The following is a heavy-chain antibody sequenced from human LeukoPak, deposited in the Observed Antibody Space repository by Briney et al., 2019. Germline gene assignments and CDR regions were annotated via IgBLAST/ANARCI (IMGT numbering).Heavy chain of an antibody. J-gene: IGHJ4*02. Sequence: GGSLRLSCAASGFTFSSYAMSWVRQASGKGLEWVSAISGSGGSTYYADSVKGRFTISRDNSKNTLYLQMNSLRAEDTAVYYCAKVRSLPDSSGWHFDYWGQGTLVTVSS. V-gene: IGHV3-23*01. CDR3: AKVRSLPDSSGWHFDY. CDR2: ISGSGGST. D-gene: IGHD6-19*01. CDR1: GFTFSSYA.